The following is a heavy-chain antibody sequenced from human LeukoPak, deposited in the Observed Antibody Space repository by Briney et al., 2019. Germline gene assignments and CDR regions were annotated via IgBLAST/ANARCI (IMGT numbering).Heavy chain of an antibody. V-gene: IGHV3-23*01. J-gene: IGHJ4*02. CDR1: GFTFSSYA. CDR2: FSGSGGST. D-gene: IGHD4-17*01. CDR3: EKDLYDYGDLYNFDY. Sequence: GRSLRLLCGASGFTFSSYAMRWVRQAPGEGLEWVSYFSGSGGSTYYADSVKGRFTLFRDNYKNTMYMQMNSLRAEDTAVYYCEKDLYDYGDLYNFDYWGQGTLVTVSS.